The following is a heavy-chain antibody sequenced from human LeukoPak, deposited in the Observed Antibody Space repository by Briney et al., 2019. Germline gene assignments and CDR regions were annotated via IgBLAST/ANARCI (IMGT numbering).Heavy chain of an antibody. V-gene: IGHV3-7*01. CDR2: IKQDGSEK. CDR1: GFTFSNYC. J-gene: IGHJ4*02. CDR3: ARVNRRPTSGSSR. Sequence: GGSLRLSCAASGFTFSNYCMSWVRQAPGKGLEWVANIKQDGSEKYYVDSVKGRFTISRDNAKNSLYLQMNSLRAEDTAVYYCARVNRRPTSGSSRWGQGTLVTVSS. D-gene: IGHD1-26*01.